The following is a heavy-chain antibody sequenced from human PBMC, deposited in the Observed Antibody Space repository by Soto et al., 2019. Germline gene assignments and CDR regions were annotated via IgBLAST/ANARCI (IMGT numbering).Heavy chain of an antibody. CDR3: ARDYSYGWFDY. CDR2: IYYSGST. CDR1: GGSISSGGYY. V-gene: IGHV4-31*03. Sequence: QVQLQESGPGLVKPSQTLSLTCTVSGGSISSGGYYWSWIRQHPGKGLEWIGYIYYSGSTYYNLSLQSRLTISVDTSKNQFSLKLSSVTAADTAVYYCARDYSYGWFDYWGQGVLVTVSS. J-gene: IGHJ4*02. D-gene: IGHD5-18*01.